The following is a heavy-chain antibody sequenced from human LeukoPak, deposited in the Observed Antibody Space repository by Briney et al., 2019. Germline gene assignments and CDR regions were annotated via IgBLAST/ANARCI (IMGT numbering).Heavy chain of an antibody. CDR2: IYYSGST. CDR1: GGSIGSGGYY. D-gene: IGHD1-26*01. Sequence: SQTLSLTCTVSGGSIGSGGYYWSWIRQHPGKGLEWIGYIYYSGSTYYNPSLKSRVTISVDTSKNQFSLKLSSVTAADTAVYYCAGQPDGSYLPAWGQGTLVTVSS. V-gene: IGHV4-31*03. J-gene: IGHJ5*02. CDR3: AGQPDGSYLPA.